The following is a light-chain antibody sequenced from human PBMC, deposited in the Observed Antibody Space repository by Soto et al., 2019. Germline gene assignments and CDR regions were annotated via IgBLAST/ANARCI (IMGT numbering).Light chain of an antibody. CDR1: QTVAWW. CDR2: KAS. Sequence: EIVMTQSPSTLSASVGDRVTITCRASQTVAWWLAWYQQKPGKAPKVLIYKASSLESGVPSRFSGSRSGTEFTLTITNLQPDDFAIYYCQQYDSYPGTFGQGTRLEIK. J-gene: IGKJ5*01. V-gene: IGKV1-5*03. CDR3: QQYDSYPGT.